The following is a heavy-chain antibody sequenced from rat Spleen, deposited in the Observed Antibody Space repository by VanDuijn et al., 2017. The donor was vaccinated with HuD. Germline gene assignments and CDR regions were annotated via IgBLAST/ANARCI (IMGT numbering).Heavy chain of an antibody. D-gene: IGHD1-12*02. V-gene: IGHV3-3*01. CDR3: ARRRYDGTHYLY. CDR2: INSAGST. J-gene: IGHJ2*01. CDR1: GFSLTNFHV. Sequence: VQLKESGPGLVQPSQTLSLTCTVSGFSLTNFHVTWVRQPPGKGLEWMGYINSAGSTNYNPSLKSRISITRDTSKNQFFLQVKSVTTEDTANYYCARRRYDGTHYLYWGQGVMVTVSS.